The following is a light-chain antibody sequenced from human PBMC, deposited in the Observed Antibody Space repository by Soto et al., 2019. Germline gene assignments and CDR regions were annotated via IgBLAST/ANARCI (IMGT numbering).Light chain of an antibody. CDR3: QQYGDRPRT. V-gene: IGKV3-15*01. CDR1: QDIGRA. Sequence: ELVLTQSPATLSVSPGDRATLSCRASQDIGRAVAWYHQRSGQAPRLLIFDASIRVPTTPARFSGSVSGTEFTLTISSLESEDFAVYFCQQYGDRPRTFGQGTKVEIK. J-gene: IGKJ1*01. CDR2: DAS.